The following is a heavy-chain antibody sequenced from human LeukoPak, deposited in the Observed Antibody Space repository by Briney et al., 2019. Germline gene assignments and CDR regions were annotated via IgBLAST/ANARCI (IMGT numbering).Heavy chain of an antibody. CDR2: IYPGDSDT. Sequence: GESLKISCKGSGYSFTSYWIGWVRQLPGKGLEWMGIIYPGDSDTRYSPSFQGQVTISADKSISTAYLQWSSLKASDTAMYYCARLEAAENYYYYGMDVWGQGTTVTVSS. J-gene: IGHJ6*02. CDR1: GYSFTSYW. CDR3: ARLEAAENYYYYGMDV. D-gene: IGHD6-13*01. V-gene: IGHV5-51*01.